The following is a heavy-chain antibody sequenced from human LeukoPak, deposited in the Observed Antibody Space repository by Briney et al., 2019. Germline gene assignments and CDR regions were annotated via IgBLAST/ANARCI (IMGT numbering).Heavy chain of an antibody. CDR1: GFTFSSYS. D-gene: IGHD2-2*01. V-gene: IGHV3-21*01. J-gene: IGHJ6*03. CDR3: ARGGTYCSSTSCYYYYYMDV. CDR2: ISSSSSYI. Sequence: GGSLRLSCAASGFTFSSYSMNWVRQAPGKGLEWVSSISSSSSYIYYADSVKGRFTISRDNAKNSLYLQMNSLRAEDTAVYYCARGGTYCSSTSCYYYYYMDVWGKGTTVTVSS.